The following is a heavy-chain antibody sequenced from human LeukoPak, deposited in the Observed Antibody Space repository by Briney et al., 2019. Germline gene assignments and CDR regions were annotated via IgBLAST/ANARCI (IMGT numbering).Heavy chain of an antibody. D-gene: IGHD2-2*01. V-gene: IGHV1-2*06. CDR1: GYTFTGYY. Sequence: ASVKVSCKASGYTFTGYYMHWVRQAPGQGLEWMGRINPNSGGTNYAQKFQGRVTMTRDTSISTAYMELSRLRSDDTAVYYCARGPSLGYCSSTSCSAPYWGQGTLVTVSS. J-gene: IGHJ4*02. CDR3: ARGPSLGYCSSTSCSAPY. CDR2: INPNSGGT.